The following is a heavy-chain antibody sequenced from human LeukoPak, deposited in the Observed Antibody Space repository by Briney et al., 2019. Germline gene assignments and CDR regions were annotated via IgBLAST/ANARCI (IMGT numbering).Heavy chain of an antibody. V-gene: IGHV4-61*02. Sequence: SQTLSLTCTVSGGSINSGSYFWSWIRQPAGKGLEWIGRIYTTGSSNYNPSLKSRVTISVDTSNNQFSLKLSSVTAADTAVYYCARVSPSGVWDVWGQGTTVTVSS. CDR2: IYTTGSS. CDR3: ARVSPSGVWDV. D-gene: IGHD3-10*01. J-gene: IGHJ6*02. CDR1: GGSINSGSYF.